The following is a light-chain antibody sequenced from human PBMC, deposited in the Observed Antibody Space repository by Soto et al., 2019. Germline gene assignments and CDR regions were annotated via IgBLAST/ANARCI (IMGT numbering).Light chain of an antibody. CDR3: SSYEGSNNLVL. V-gene: IGLV2-8*01. Sequence: QSALTQPPSASGSPGQSVTISCTGSSSDVGGYNYVSWYQQHPGEAPKLMIYEVNKRPSGVPNRFSGSKSGNTASLTVSGLQAEDEAGYYCSSYEGSNNLVLFGGGTKLTVL. J-gene: IGLJ2*01. CDR2: EVN. CDR1: SSDVGGYNY.